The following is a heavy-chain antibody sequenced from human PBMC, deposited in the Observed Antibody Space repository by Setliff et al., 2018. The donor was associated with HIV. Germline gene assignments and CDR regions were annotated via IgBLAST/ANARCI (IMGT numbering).Heavy chain of an antibody. Sequence: GASVKVSCKASGYTFTSYGINWVRQATGQGLQWMGWMNPNSGNTGYARKFQGRVTMTRNTSISTAYMELSSLISEDTAVYYCARGRDGYKPEPFDSWGQGTLVTVSS. CDR1: GYTFTSYG. J-gene: IGHJ4*02. V-gene: IGHV1-8*02. CDR3: ARGRDGYKPEPFDS. D-gene: IGHD5-12*01. CDR2: MNPNSGNT.